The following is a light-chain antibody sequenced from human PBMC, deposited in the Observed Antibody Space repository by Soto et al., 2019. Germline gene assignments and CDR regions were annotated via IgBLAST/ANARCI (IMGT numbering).Light chain of an antibody. V-gene: IGKV3-11*01. CDR2: DAS. CDR3: QQRTDRPPWT. J-gene: IGKJ1*01. CDR1: QSIGLA. Sequence: EIVLTQSPATLSLSPGERATLSCRASQSIGLAIAWYQHKPGQAPRLLIFDASQRATGIPARFRGSGSGTDFTLSISILGPEDFAVYYCQQRTDRPPWTFGQGTKVESK.